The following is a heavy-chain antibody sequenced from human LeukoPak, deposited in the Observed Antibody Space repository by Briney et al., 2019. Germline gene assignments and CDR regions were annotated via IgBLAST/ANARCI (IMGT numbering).Heavy chain of an antibody. CDR2: ISGSGTTI. J-gene: IGHJ4*02. D-gene: IGHD3-10*01. Sequence: GGSLRLSCAASGFTFSSYEMSWVRQAPGKGLEWVSEISGSGTTIFYADSVKGRSTVSRDNAKNSLYLQMNSLRVEDTAVYYCASSPRGVYWGQGTLVTVSS. CDR1: GFTFSSYE. V-gene: IGHV3-48*03. CDR3: ASSPRGVY.